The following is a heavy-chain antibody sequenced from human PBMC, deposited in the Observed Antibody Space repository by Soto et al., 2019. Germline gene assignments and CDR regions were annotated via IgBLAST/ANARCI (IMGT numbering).Heavy chain of an antibody. D-gene: IGHD5-18*01. V-gene: IGHV1-69*12. J-gene: IGHJ6*02. CDR3: ATVDTAMVYYYYGMDV. CDR2: IIPIFGTA. Sequence: QVQLVQSGAEVKKPGSSVKVSCKASGGTFSSYAISWVRQAPGQGLEWMGGIIPIFGTANYEQKFQGRVTSTAAESTSTAYMELSSLRAEDTAVYYCATVDTAMVYYYYGMDVWGQGTTVTGSS. CDR1: GGTFSSYA.